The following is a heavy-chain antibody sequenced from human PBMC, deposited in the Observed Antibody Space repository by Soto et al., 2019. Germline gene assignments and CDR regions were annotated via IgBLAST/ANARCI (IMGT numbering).Heavy chain of an antibody. CDR3: ARAGMESGWAPFDY. Sequence: SVKVSCKASGYTFTSYGISWVRQAPGQGLEWMGWISPILGNANYAQKFQGRVTITADKSTSTAYMELSSLRAEDTAVYYCARAGMESGWAPFDYWGQGTLVTVSS. CDR1: GYTFTSYG. V-gene: IGHV1-69*10. D-gene: IGHD6-19*01. CDR2: ISPILGNA. J-gene: IGHJ4*02.